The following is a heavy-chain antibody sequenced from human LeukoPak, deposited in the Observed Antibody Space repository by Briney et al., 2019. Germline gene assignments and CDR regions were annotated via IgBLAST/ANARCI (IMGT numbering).Heavy chain of an antibody. CDR1: GGSISSYY. V-gene: IGHV4-59*08. CDR3: ARHGGVPALSVHWFDP. J-gene: IGHJ5*02. D-gene: IGHD2-2*01. CDR2: IYYSGST. Sequence: SETLSLTCTVSGGSISSYYWSWIRQPPGKGLEWIGYIYYSGSTNYNPSLKCRVTISVDTSKNQFSLKLSSVTAADTAAYYCARHGGVPALSVHWFDPWGQGTLVTVSS.